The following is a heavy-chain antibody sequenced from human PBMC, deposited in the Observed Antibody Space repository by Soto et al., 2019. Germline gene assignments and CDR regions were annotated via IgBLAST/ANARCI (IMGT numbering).Heavy chain of an antibody. J-gene: IGHJ4*02. CDR1: GGSFSSYA. V-gene: IGHV1-69*01. Sequence: QVQLVQSGAEVRRPGSSVKVSCKASGGSFSSYAISWVRQAPGQGLEWMGAINPIFGAAHYAQKFQGRVTITADEITSTAYMELTGLSSDGTAVYFCAREGRHFDYWGQGTLVTVSS. CDR2: INPIFGAA. CDR3: AREGRHFDY.